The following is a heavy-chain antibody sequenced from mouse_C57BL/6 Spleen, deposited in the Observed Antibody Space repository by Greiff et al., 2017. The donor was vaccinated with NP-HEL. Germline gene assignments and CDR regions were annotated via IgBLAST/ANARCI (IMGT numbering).Heavy chain of an antibody. CDR3: ARGLIYYYGSRNWYFDV. CDR2: INPNNGGT. J-gene: IGHJ1*03. D-gene: IGHD1-1*01. Sequence: EVQLQQSGPELVKPGASVKISCKASGYTFTDYYMNWVKQSHGKSLEWIGDINPNNGGTSYNQKFKGKATLTVDKSSSTAYMELRSLTSEDSAVYYCARGLIYYYGSRNWYFDVWGTGTTVTVSS. V-gene: IGHV1-26*01. CDR1: GYTFTDYY.